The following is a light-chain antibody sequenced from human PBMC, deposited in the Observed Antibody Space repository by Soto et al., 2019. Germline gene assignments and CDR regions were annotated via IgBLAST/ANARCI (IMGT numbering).Light chain of an antibody. CDR1: QSISNW. J-gene: IGKJ4*01. Sequence: DIQMTQSPSTLSASVGDRVTITCRASQSISNWLAWYQQKPGKALKLLIYKTSNLDSGVPSRFSGSGSGTEFSLTISSLQPDDFATYYCQQYKSFSLTFGGGTRVEVK. V-gene: IGKV1-5*03. CDR3: QQYKSFSLT. CDR2: KTS.